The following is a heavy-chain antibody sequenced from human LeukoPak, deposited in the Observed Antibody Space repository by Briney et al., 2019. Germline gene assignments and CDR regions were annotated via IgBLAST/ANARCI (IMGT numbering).Heavy chain of an antibody. V-gene: IGHV4-59*08. CDR3: ARAGYGVSDFDY. CDR2: IYYTGST. D-gene: IGHD4-17*01. J-gene: IGHJ4*02. CDR1: GDSISSDY. Sequence: PSETLSLTCAVSGDSISSDYWSWVRQPPGKGLEWIGYIYYTGSTNYNPSLKSRVTISVDTSKNQFSLKLNSVTAADPAVYYCARAGYGVSDFDYWGQGTLVTVSS.